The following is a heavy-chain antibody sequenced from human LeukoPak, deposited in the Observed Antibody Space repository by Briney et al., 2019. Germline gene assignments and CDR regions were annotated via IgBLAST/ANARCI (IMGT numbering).Heavy chain of an antibody. CDR3: ARDVWVYSSGWYGWFDP. CDR1: GGSISSYY. Sequence: SETLSLTCTVSGGSISSYYWSWIRQPPGKGLAWIEYIYYSGSTNYNPSLKSRVTISVDTSKNQFSLKLSSVTAADTAVYYCARDVWVYSSGWYGWFDPWGQGTLVTVSS. J-gene: IGHJ5*02. CDR2: IYYSGST. V-gene: IGHV4-59*01. D-gene: IGHD6-19*01.